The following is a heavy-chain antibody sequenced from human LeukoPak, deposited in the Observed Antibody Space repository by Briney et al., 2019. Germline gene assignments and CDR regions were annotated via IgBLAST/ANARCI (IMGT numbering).Heavy chain of an antibody. CDR3: ARGTKRYSYGYVSDY. CDR1: GGSISSGDYY. CDR2: IYYSGST. D-gene: IGHD5-18*01. V-gene: IGHV4-30-4*01. J-gene: IGHJ4*02. Sequence: SETLSLTCTVSGGSISSGDYYWSWIRQPPGKGLEWIGYIYYSGSTYYNPSLKSRVTISVDTSKNQFSLKLSSVTAADTAVYYCARGTKRYSYGYVSDYWGQGTLVTVSS.